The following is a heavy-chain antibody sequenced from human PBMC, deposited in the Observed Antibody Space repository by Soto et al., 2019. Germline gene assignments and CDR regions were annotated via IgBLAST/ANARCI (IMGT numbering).Heavy chain of an antibody. Sequence: SETLSLTCTVSSGSISSSSYFWGWIRQPPGKGLEWIGNIYYSGSTYYNPSLKSRVTISVDTSNNQFSLRLSSVTAADTAVYYCARVLRDYPFYYYYMDVWGKGTTVTVSS. V-gene: IGHV4-39*01. J-gene: IGHJ6*03. CDR3: ARVLRDYPFYYYYMDV. CDR2: IYYSGST. D-gene: IGHD4-17*01. CDR1: SGSISSSSYF.